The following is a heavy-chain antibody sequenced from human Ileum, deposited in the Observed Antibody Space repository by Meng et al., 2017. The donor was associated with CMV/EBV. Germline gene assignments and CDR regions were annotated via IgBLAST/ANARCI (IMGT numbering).Heavy chain of an antibody. CDR2: INPSTGDT. V-gene: IGHV1-2*02. CDR1: YDLSANY. CDR3: TRGPIAVGGIRTAWFDP. J-gene: IGHJ5*02. Sequence: YDLSANYIYGVRQAPGQGRECMGWINPSTGDTNYAQQFHDGVTMTRDTSISTVYLDLTGLTSDDTAVYYCTRGPIAVGGIRTAWFDPWGQGTLVTVSS. D-gene: IGHD6-19*01.